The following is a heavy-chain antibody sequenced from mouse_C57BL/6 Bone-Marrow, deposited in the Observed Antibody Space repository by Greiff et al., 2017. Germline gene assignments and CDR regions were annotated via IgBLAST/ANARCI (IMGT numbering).Heavy chain of an antibody. CDR2: IDPSDSYT. CDR1: GYTFTSYW. Sequence: QVQLQQPGAELVKPGASVKLSCKASGYTFTSYWMQWVKQRPGQGLEWIGEIDPSDSYTNYNQKFKGKATLTVDTSSSTAYMQLSSLTSEDSAVYYCARVETTVVATGYYAMDYWGQGTSVTVSS. D-gene: IGHD1-1*01. V-gene: IGHV1-50*01. J-gene: IGHJ4*01. CDR3: ARVETTVVATGYYAMDY.